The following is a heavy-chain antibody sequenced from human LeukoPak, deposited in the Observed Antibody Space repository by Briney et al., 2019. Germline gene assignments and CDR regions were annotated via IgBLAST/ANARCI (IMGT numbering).Heavy chain of an antibody. D-gene: IGHD6-19*01. J-gene: IGHJ4*02. CDR3: ATGVTHKSGWYGFDY. CDR2: IYNSGST. V-gene: IGHV4-61*02. CDR1: GDSISSDSYY. Sequence: SETLSLTCTVSGDSISSDSYYWNWIRQPAGKGLEWIGRIYNSGSTKYNPSLRSRVTISVDTSKNQFSLKLTSVTAADTAVYYCATGVTHKSGWYGFDYWGQGTLVTVSS.